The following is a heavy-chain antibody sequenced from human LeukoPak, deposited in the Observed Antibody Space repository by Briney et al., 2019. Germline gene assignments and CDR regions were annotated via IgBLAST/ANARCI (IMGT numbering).Heavy chain of an antibody. CDR2: ISYDGSNK. V-gene: IGHV3-30*18. Sequence: GGSLRLSCAASGLTFSSYGMHWVRQAPGKGLEWVAVISYDGSNKYYADSVKGRFTISRDNSKNTLYLQMNSLRAEDTAVYYCAKDRDTAMDYFDYWGQGTLVTVSS. CDR1: GLTFSSYG. J-gene: IGHJ4*02. CDR3: AKDRDTAMDYFDY. D-gene: IGHD5-18*01.